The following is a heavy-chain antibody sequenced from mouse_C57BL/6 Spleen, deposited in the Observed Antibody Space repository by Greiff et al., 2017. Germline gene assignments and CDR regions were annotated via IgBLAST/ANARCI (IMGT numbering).Heavy chain of an antibody. V-gene: IGHV1-50*01. CDR1: GYTFTSYW. J-gene: IGHJ2*01. CDR3: AHSNEGLLYFDY. D-gene: IGHD2-5*01. Sequence: QVQLKQPGAELVKPGASVKLSCKASGYTFTSYWMQWVKQRPGQGLEWIGEIDPSDSYTNYNQKFKGKATLTVDTSSSTAYMQLSSLTSEDSAVYYCAHSNEGLLYFDYWGQGTTLTVSS. CDR2: IDPSDSYT.